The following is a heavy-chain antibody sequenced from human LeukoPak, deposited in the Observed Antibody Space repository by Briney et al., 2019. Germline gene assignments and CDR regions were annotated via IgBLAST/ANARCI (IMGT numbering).Heavy chain of an antibody. CDR3: ARDVATVSNWFDP. J-gene: IGHJ5*02. CDR2: IKQDGSEK. Sequence: GGSLRLSCAASGFTFSSYWMSWVRQAPGKGLEWVANIKQDGSEKYYVDSVKGRFTISRDNAKNSLYLQMNSLRAEDTAVYYCARDVATVSNWFDPWGQGTLVTVSS. CDR1: GFTFSSYW. D-gene: IGHD5-24*01. V-gene: IGHV3-7*01.